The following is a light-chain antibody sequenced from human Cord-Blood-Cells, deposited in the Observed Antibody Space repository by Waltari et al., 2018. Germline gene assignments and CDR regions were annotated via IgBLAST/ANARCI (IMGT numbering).Light chain of an antibody. CDR3: CSYAGSSTDVV. V-gene: IGLV2-23*01. CDR2: EGS. Sequence: TISCTGTSSDVGSYNLVSWYQQHPGKAPKLMIYEGSKRSSGVSNRFSGSKSGNTASLTISGLQAEDEADYYCCSYAGSSTDVVFGGGTKLTVL. CDR1: SSDVGSYNL. J-gene: IGLJ2*01.